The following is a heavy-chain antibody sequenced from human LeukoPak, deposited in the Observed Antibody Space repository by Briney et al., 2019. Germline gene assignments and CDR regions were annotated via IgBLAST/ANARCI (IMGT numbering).Heavy chain of an antibody. CDR3: ARGAGSGFDY. V-gene: IGHV4-31*03. CDR2: IYYSGST. CDR1: GGSISSGGYY. J-gene: IGHJ4*02. Sequence: SQTLSLTCTVSGGSISSGGYYWSWIRQHPGTGLEWIGYIYYSGSTYYNPSLKSRVTISVDTSKNQFSLKLSSVTAADTAVYYCARGAGSGFDYWGQGTLVTVSS.